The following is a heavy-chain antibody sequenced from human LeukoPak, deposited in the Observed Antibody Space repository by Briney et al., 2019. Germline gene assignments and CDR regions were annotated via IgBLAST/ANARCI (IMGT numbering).Heavy chain of an antibody. CDR3: ARSAVGTSCCTAVDY. CDR1: GLTFSTYA. D-gene: IGHD1-26*01. J-gene: IGHJ4*02. Sequence: GGSLRLSCAASGLTFSTYAMTWVRQAPGKGLEWVSGISTSGDRTYYADSVKGRFTISRDNSKNTLYLQMNSLSAEDTAEYYCARSAVGTSCCTAVDYWGQGTLVTVSS. CDR2: ISTSGDRT. V-gene: IGHV3-23*01.